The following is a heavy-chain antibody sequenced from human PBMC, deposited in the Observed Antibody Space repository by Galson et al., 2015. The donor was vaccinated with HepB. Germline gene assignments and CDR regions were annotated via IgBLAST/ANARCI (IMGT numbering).Heavy chain of an antibody. CDR3: ARDGTVVVVTAIDYYFDY. V-gene: IGHV3-30*04. Sequence: SLRLSCAASGFTFSSYAMHWVRQAPGKGLEWVAVISYDGSNKYYADSVKGRFTISRDNSKNTLYLQMNSLRAEDTAVYYCARDGTVVVVTAIDYYFDYWGQGTLVTVSS. J-gene: IGHJ4*02. CDR2: ISYDGSNK. CDR1: GFTFSSYA. D-gene: IGHD2-21*02.